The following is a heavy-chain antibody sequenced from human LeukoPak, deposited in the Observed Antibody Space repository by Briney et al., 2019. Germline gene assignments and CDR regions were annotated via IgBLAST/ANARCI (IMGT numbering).Heavy chain of an antibody. CDR1: GYTFTGYY. J-gene: IGHJ4*02. CDR3: ARGRWLQLPDY. Sequence: ASVKVSCKASGYTFTGYYMHWVRQAPGQGLEWMGRINPNSGGTNSAQKFQGRVTMTRDTSISTAYMELSRLRSDDTALYYCARGRWLQLPDYWGQGTLVTVSS. D-gene: IGHD5-24*01. V-gene: IGHV1-2*06. CDR2: INPNSGGT.